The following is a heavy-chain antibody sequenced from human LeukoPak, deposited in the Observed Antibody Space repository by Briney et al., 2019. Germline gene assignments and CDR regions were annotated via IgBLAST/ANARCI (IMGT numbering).Heavy chain of an antibody. CDR2: IYHSGST. D-gene: IGHD6-13*01. CDR3: ARERLAAADAAHDAFDI. J-gene: IGHJ3*02. Sequence: SQTLSLTCTVSGGSISSGGYYWSWIRQPPGKGLEWIGYIYHSGSTYYNPSLKSRVTISVDRSKNQFSLKLSSVTAADTAVYYCARERLAAADAAHDAFDIWGQGTMVTVSS. V-gene: IGHV4-30-2*01. CDR1: GGSISSGGYY.